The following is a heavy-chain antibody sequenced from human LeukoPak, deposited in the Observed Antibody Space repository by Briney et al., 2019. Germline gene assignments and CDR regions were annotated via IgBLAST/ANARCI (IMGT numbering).Heavy chain of an antibody. CDR1: GYTLTELS. V-gene: IGHV1-24*01. D-gene: IGHD1-7*01. Sequence: GASVKVPCKVSGYTLTELSMHWVRQAPGKGLEWMGGFDPEDGETIYAQKFQGRVTMTEDTSTDTAYMELSSLRSEDTAVYYRATATHNWNYLKGYYYMDVWGKGTTVTVSS. J-gene: IGHJ6*03. CDR2: FDPEDGET. CDR3: ATATHNWNYLKGYYYMDV.